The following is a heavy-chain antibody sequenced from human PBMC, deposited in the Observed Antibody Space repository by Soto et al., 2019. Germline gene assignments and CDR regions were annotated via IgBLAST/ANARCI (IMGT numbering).Heavy chain of an antibody. CDR1: GFTFSSYA. J-gene: IGHJ4*02. V-gene: IGHV3-23*01. CDR2: ISGSGGST. D-gene: IGHD1-26*01. CDR3: AGRGRGSDCDY. Sequence: EVQLLESGGGLVQPGGSLRLSCAASGFTFSSYAMRWVRQAPGKGLEWVSAISGSGGSTYYADSVKGRFTISRDNSKNTLYLQRNRLGAEDTAVYYCAGRGRGSDCDYWGEGTLVTVSS.